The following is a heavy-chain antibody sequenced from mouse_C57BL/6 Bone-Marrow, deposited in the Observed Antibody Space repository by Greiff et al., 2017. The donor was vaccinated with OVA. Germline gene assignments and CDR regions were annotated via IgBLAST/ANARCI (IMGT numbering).Heavy chain of an antibody. CDR3: ASNQLSGVYYYAMDY. CDR1: GYTFTSYD. CDR2: IYPRDGST. D-gene: IGHD1-3*01. Sequence: VQLQQSGPELVKPGASVKLSCKASGYTFTSYDINWVKQRPGQGLEWIGWIYPRDGSTKYNEKFKGKATLTVDTSSSTAYMELHSLTSEDSAVYFCASNQLSGVYYYAMDYWGQGTSVTVSS. V-gene: IGHV1-85*01. J-gene: IGHJ4*01.